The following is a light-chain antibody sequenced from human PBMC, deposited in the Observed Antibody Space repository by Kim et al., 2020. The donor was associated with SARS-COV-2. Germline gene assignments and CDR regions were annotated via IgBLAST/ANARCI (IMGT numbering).Light chain of an antibody. CDR1: QDISNY. CDR2: AAS. V-gene: IGKV1-27*01. J-gene: IGKJ1*01. Sequence: DIQMTQSPSSLSASVGDRVTITCRASQDISNYLAWYQQKPGKVPKLLIYAASALQLGVPSRFSGSGSGTDFTLTVTSLQPEDVATYYCQKYNSVPWSFGQGPKVDI. CDR3: QKYNSVPWS.